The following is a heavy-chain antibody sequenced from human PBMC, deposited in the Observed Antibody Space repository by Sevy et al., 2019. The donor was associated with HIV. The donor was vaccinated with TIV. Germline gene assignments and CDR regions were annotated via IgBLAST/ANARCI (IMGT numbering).Heavy chain of an antibody. D-gene: IGHD3-22*01. CDR2: IYYSGST. CDR3: ARTGRYYYDSSGYGYYYYGMDV. CDR1: GGSISSYY. V-gene: IGHV4-59*01. Sequence: SELSLTCTVSGGSISSYYWSWIRQPPGKGLEWIGYIYYSGSTNYNPSLKSRVTISVDTSKNQFSLKLSSVTAADTAVYYCARTGRYYYDSSGYGYYYYGMDVWGQGTTVTLSS. J-gene: IGHJ6*02.